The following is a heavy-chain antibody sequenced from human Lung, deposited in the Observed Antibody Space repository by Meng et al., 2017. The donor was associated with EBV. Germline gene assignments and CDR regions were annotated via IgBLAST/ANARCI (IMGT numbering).Heavy chain of an antibody. CDR1: GGTFNSHG. D-gene: IGHD6-19*01. CDR2: IIPTFGTT. V-gene: IGHV1-69*01. J-gene: IGHJ4*02. Sequence: VLLVQSGAEVKKAGSSAKVSCGAYGGTFNSHGISWVRQAPGQGPEWMGGIIPTFGTTNYAQKFQGRLTITADASTNTVYIELSSLRSEDTAVYYCARLCENKRLLAGFDYWGQGTLVTVSS. CDR3: ARLCENKRLLAGFDY.